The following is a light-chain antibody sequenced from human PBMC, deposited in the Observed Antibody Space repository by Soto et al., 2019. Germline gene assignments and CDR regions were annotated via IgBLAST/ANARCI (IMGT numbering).Light chain of an antibody. CDR1: KNDIGVYDF. Sequence: QSVLTQPPSASGSPGQSVTISCTGTKNDIGVYDFVSWYQHHPGKAPKLMIYEVSNRPSGVSYRFSGSKSGNTASLTISGLQAEDEADYYCNSYTGSGIVFGTGTKLTVL. V-gene: IGLV2-14*01. J-gene: IGLJ1*01. CDR3: NSYTGSGIV. CDR2: EVS.